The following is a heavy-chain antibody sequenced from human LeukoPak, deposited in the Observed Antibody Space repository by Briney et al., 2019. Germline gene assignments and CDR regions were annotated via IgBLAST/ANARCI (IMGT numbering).Heavy chain of an antibody. J-gene: IGHJ4*02. CDR3: AKRGVVIRVILVGFHKEANYFDS. V-gene: IGHV3-23*01. CDR2: ISDSGGRT. CDR1: GFTFSSYW. Sequence: GGSLRLSCAASGFTFSSYWMHWVRQAPGKGLEWVAGISDSGGRTNYADSVKGRFTISRDNRKNTLYLQMNSLRAEDTAVYFCAKRGVVIRVILVGFHKEANYFDSWGQGALVTVSS. D-gene: IGHD3-22*01.